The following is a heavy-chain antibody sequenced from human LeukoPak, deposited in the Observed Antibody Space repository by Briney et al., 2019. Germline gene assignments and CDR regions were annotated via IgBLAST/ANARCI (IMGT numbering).Heavy chain of an antibody. Sequence: GASVKVSCKASGYTFTGYYMHWVRQAPGKGLEWMGGFDPEDGETIYAQKFQGRVTMTEDTSTDTAYMELSSLRSEDTAVYYCATYVHLYDSSGYLNWGQGTLVTVSS. CDR2: FDPEDGET. V-gene: IGHV1-24*01. J-gene: IGHJ4*02. CDR3: ATYVHLYDSSGYLN. D-gene: IGHD3-22*01. CDR1: GYTFTGYY.